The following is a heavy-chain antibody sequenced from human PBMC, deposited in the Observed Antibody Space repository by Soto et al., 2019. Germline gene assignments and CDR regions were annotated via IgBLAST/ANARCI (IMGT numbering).Heavy chain of an antibody. V-gene: IGHV5-51*01. CDR3: GRQTYYYGMDV. CDR1: GYSFTNYW. Sequence: PGESLKLSCKGSGYSFTNYWIAWVRQMPGKGLEWMGIIYPGDSDTRYSPSFQGQVTISADKSISTAYLQWSSLKASDSAIYYCGRQTYYYGMDVWGQGTTVTVS. CDR2: IYPGDSDT. J-gene: IGHJ6*02.